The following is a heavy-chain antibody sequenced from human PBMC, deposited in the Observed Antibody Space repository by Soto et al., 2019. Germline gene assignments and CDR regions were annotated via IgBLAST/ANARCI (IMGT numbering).Heavy chain of an antibody. V-gene: IGHV1-8*01. CDR1: GYTFTSYD. CDR3: ARGMYYDFWSGSMAFDY. J-gene: IGHJ4*02. Sequence: ASVKVSCKASGYTFTSYDINWVRQATGQGLEWMGWMNPNSGNTGYAQKFQGRVTMTRNTSISTAYMELSSLRSEDTAVYYCARGMYYDFWSGSMAFDYWGQGTLVTVSS. D-gene: IGHD3-3*01. CDR2: MNPNSGNT.